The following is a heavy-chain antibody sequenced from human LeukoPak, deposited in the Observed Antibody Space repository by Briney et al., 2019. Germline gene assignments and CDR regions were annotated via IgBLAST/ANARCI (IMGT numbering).Heavy chain of an antibody. D-gene: IGHD4-17*01. CDR1: GGSISSYY. Sequence: SETLSLTCTVSGGSISSYYWSWIRQPPGKGLEWIGYISYIGSTNYNPSLKSRVTISIDTSKNQFSLKMSSVTAADTAVYYCARDLVTVTKGFDIWGQGTMVSVSS. CDR2: ISYIGST. CDR3: ARDLVTVTKGFDI. J-gene: IGHJ3*02. V-gene: IGHV4-59*01.